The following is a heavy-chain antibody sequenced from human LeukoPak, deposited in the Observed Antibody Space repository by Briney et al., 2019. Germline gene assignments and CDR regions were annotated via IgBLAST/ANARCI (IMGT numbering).Heavy chain of an antibody. CDR3: ARGERVDHYDISGDYPDYYFDY. CDR1: GVSISSYY. J-gene: IGHJ4*02. CDR2: IHYSGST. V-gene: IGHV4-59*01. D-gene: IGHD3-22*01. Sequence: AETLSLTCTVSGVSISSYYWRWVRQPPGKGLEWVGYIHYSGSTNYNPSLKSRVTISIDTSKNQVSLKQRSVTAADTAVYYCARGERVDHYDISGDYPDYYFDYWGQGTLVTVSS.